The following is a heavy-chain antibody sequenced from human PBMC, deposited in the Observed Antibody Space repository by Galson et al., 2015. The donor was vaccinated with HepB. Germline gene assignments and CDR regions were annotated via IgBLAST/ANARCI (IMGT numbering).Heavy chain of an antibody. CDR1: GFTFSSCW. D-gene: IGHD6-19*01. CDR2: IKQDGSEK. Sequence: SLRLSCATSGFTFSSCWMTWVRQAPGKGLEWVANIKQDGSEKYYVDSVKGRFTISRDNAKNSLYLQMNSLRAEDTAVYYCTTGAVVAGEYYYYYYGMDVWGQGTTVTVSS. CDR3: TTGAVVAGEYYYYYYGMDV. J-gene: IGHJ6*02. V-gene: IGHV3-7*03.